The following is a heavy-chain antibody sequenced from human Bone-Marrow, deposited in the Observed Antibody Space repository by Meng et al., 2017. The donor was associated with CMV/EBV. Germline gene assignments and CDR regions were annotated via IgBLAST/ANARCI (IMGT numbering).Heavy chain of an antibody. CDR2: IYHSGST. CDR1: GGSISSGGYY. J-gene: IGHJ4*02. Sequence: SETLSLTCTVSGGSISSGGYYWSWIRQHPEKGLEWIGYIYHSGSTYYNPSLKSRVSISVDTSENQFSLKLSSVTAADTAIYYCARDLYYFDCWGQGTLVTVSS. CDR3: ARDLYYFDC. V-gene: IGHV4-31*03.